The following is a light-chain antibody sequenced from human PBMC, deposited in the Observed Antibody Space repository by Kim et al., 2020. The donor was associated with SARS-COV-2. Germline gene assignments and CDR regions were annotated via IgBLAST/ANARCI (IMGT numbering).Light chain of an antibody. CDR2: QDS. V-gene: IGLV3-1*01. Sequence: PGQTASITYSGDKLGDKYACWYQQKPGQSPVLVIYQDSKRPTGSPERFSGSNSGNTATLTISETQAMDEADYYCQAWDSSTALYVFGTGTKVTVL. J-gene: IGLJ1*01. CDR3: QAWDSSTALYV. CDR1: KLGDKY.